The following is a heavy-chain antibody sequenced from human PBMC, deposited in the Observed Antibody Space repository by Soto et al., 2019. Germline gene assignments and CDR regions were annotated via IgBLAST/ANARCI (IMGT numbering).Heavy chain of an antibody. V-gene: IGHV3-33*01. CDR1: GFTFRSYG. CDR2: IWYDGSNK. J-gene: IGHJ4*02. Sequence: QVQLVESGGGVVQPGRSLRLSCAASGFTFRSYGMHWVRQAPGKGLEWVAVIWYDGSNKYYADSVKGRFTISRDNSKNTLYLQMNSLRAEDTAVYYCARSGYDYVWGNQYYFDYWGQGTLVTVSS. D-gene: IGHD3-16*01. CDR3: ARSGYDYVWGNQYYFDY.